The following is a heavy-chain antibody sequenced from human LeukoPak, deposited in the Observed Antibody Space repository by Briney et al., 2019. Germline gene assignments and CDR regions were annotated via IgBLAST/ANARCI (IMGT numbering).Heavy chain of an antibody. CDR2: INPNSGGT. V-gene: IGHV1-2*02. J-gene: IGHJ5*02. Sequence: ASVKVSCKASGYTFTGYYMHWVRQAPGQGLEWRGWINPNSGGTNYAQKFQGRVTMTRDTSISTAYMELSRLRSDDTAVYYRARDLQLSRSVYWFDPWGQGTLVTVSS. D-gene: IGHD5-18*01. CDR1: GYTFTGYY. CDR3: ARDLQLSRSVYWFDP.